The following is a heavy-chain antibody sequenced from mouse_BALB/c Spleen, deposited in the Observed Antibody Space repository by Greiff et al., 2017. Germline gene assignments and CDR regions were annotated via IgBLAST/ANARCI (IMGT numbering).Heavy chain of an antibody. CDR2: ISTYYGNT. CDR3: ATSSLLRLPAWFAY. V-gene: IGHV1-67*01. Sequence: QVQLQQSGPELVRPGVSVKISCKGSSYTFTDYAMHWVKQSHAKSLEWIGVISTYYGNTNYNQKFKGKATMTVDKSSSTAYMELARLTSEDSAVYYCATSSLLRLPAWFAYWGQGTLVTVSA. CDR1: SYTFTDYA. J-gene: IGHJ3*01. D-gene: IGHD1-2*01.